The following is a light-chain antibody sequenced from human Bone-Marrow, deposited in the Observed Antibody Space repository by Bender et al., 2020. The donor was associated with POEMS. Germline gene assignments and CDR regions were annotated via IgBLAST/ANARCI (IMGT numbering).Light chain of an antibody. CDR3: VAWDDSLSVWV. J-gene: IGLJ3*02. CDR1: NIGSTS. Sequence: SYVLTQPPSVSVAPGQTARITCGGNNIGSTSVHWYQQKPGQAPVLVVYDDDDRPSGIPERFSGSKSGTSASLAISGLRSEDEADYYCVAWDDSLSVWVFGGGTKLTVL. CDR2: DDD. V-gene: IGLV3-21*02.